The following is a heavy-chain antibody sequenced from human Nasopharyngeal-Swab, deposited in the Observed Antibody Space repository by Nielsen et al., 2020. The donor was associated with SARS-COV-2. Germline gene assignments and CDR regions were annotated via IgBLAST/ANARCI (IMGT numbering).Heavy chain of an antibody. CDR3: TRCGGGCYSGRDY. J-gene: IGHJ4*02. V-gene: IGHV3-73*01. Sequence: GESLKISCAASGFTFSDSAIHWVRQASGERLEWVARIRSKGNNYATAYSASVKGRFIIFSDDPTNTAYLQMNSLKTEDTAMYYCTRCGGGCYSGRDYWGQGTLVTVSS. CDR2: IRSKGNNYAT. D-gene: IGHD2-15*01. CDR1: GFTFSDSA.